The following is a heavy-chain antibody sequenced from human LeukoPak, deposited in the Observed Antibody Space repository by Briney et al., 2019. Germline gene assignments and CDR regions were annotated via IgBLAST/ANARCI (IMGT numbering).Heavy chain of an antibody. CDR1: GGSISSSSYY. CDR3: ARADYEGAFDY. D-gene: IGHD4-17*01. Sequence: SETLSLTCTVSGGSISSSSYYWGWIRQPPGKGLEWIGSIYYSGSTYYNPSLKSRVTISVDTSKNQFSLKLSSVTAADTAVYYCARADYEGAFDYWGQGTLVTVSS. V-gene: IGHV4-39*07. J-gene: IGHJ4*02. CDR2: IYYSGST.